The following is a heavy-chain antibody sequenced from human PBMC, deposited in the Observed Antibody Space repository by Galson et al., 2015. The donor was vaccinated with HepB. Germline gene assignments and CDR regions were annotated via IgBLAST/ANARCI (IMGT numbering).Heavy chain of an antibody. V-gene: IGHV1-2*06. CDR3: ARVPTGVLIFHDAFDI. D-gene: IGHD2-21*01. J-gene: IGHJ3*02. CDR1: GYTFTGYY. Sequence: SVKVSCKASGYTFTGYYMHWVRQAPGQGLEWMGRINPNSGGTNYAQKFQGRVTMTRDTSISTAYMELSRLRSDDTAVYYCARVPTGVLIFHDAFDIWGQGTMVTVSS. CDR2: INPNSGGT.